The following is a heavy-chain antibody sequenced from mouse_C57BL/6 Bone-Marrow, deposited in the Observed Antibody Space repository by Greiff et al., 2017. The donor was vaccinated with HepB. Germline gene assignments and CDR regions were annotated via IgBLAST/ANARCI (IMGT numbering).Heavy chain of an antibody. CDR3: TTDDYGFAY. J-gene: IGHJ3*01. CDR1: GFNIKDDY. CDR2: IDPENGDT. D-gene: IGHD2-4*01. Sequence: EVKLAESGAELVRPGASVKLSCTASGFNIKDDYMHWVKQRPEQGLEWIGWIDPENGDTEYASKFQGKATITADTSSNTAYLQLSSLTSEDTAVYYCTTDDYGFAYWGQGTLVTVSA. V-gene: IGHV14-4*01.